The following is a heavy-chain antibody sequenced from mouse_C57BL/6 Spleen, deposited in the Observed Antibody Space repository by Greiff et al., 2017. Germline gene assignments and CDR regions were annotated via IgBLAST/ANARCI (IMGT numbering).Heavy chain of an antibody. CDR3: ARPYSNSEALDY. CDR2: IYPGDGDT. D-gene: IGHD2-5*01. V-gene: IGHV1-82*01. CDR1: GYAFSSSW. J-gene: IGHJ4*01. Sequence: QVQLQQSGAELVKPGASVKLSCKASGYAFSSSWMNWVKQRPGKGLEWIGRIYPGDGDTNYNGKFKGKATLTADKSSSTAYMQLSRLTSEDSAVYFCARPYSNSEALDYWGQGTSVTVSS.